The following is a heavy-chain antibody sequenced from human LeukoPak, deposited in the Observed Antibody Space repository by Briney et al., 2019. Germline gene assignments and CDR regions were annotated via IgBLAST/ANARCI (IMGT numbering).Heavy chain of an antibody. J-gene: IGHJ4*02. CDR2: IKEDGSEQ. D-gene: IGHD5-18*01. Sequence: PGGSLRLSCAASGFTFSSYAMSWVRQAPGKGPEWVANIKEDGSEQYYVDSVKGRFTISRDNAKNSLHLQMNSLRAEDTAVYYCATYQGYNYGPFDYWGQGTLVTVSS. V-gene: IGHV3-7*05. CDR1: GFTFSSYA. CDR3: ATYQGYNYGPFDY.